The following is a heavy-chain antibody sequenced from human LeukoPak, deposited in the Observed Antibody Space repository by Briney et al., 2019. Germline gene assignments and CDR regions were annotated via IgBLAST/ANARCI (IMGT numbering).Heavy chain of an antibody. CDR2: ISWNSGSI. V-gene: IGHV3-9*01. CDR3: ASAERRYQALDI. D-gene: IGHD2-2*01. J-gene: IGHJ3*02. CDR1: GFTFDDYA. Sequence: GGSLRLSCAASGFTFDDYAMHWVRQAPGKGLEWVSGISWNSGSIGYADSVKGRFTISRDNAKNSLYLQMNSLRAEDTALYYCASAERRYQALDIWGQGTTVTVSS.